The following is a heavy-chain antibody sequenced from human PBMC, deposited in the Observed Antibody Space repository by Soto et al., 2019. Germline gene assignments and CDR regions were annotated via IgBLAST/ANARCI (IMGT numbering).Heavy chain of an antibody. J-gene: IGHJ6*02. V-gene: IGHV1-69*01. D-gene: IGHD3-10*01. Sequence: QVQLVQSGAEVKKPGSSVKVSCKASGGTFISYAISWVRQAPGQGLEWMGGIIPIFGTANYAQKFQGRVTITADESTSTAYMELSSLRSEDTAVYYCARDPYYYGSGSSYYYYYGMDVWGQGTTVTVSS. CDR3: ARDPYYYGSGSSYYYYYGMDV. CDR1: GGTFISYA. CDR2: IIPIFGTA.